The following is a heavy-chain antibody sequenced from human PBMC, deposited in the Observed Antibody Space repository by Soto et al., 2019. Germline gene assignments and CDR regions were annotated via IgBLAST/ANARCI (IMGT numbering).Heavy chain of an antibody. CDR1: GGSFSGYY. Sequence: PSETLSLTCAVYGGSFSGYYWSWIRQPPGKGLEWIGEINHSGSTNYNPSLKSRVTISVDTSKNQFSLKLSSVTAADTAVYYCARGRALYGSGSYLALDYWGQGTLVTVSS. CDR2: INHSGST. V-gene: IGHV4-34*01. CDR3: ARGRALYGSGSYLALDY. D-gene: IGHD3-10*01. J-gene: IGHJ4*02.